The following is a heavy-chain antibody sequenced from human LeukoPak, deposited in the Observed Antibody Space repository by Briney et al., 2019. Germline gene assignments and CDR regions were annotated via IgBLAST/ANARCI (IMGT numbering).Heavy chain of an antibody. V-gene: IGHV4-34*01. D-gene: IGHD1-1*01. CDR1: GGSFSGFY. J-gene: IGHJ4*02. CDR3: ASGEDCYKCGNY. CDR2: IHPSGSP. Sequence: AETLSLTCGVYGGSFSGFYLTWIRQAPGKGLEWIGEIHPSGSPNYNPSLKSRVTISVDTSKNQFSLKMISVTAADTAVYFCASGEDCYKCGNYWGQGTLVTVSS.